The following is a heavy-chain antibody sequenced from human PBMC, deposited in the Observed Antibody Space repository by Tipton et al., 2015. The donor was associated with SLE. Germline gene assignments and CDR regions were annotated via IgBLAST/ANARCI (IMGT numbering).Heavy chain of an antibody. J-gene: IGHJ6*02. CDR1: GFTFSSYA. CDR2: ISGSGGST. D-gene: IGHD2-2*01. V-gene: IGHV3-23*01. CDR3: AKDMGVPAAPVGMDV. Sequence: SLRLSCAASGFTFSSYAMSWVRQAPGKGLEWVSAISGSGGSTYYADSVKGRFTISRDNSKNSLYLQMNSLRTEDTALYYCAKDMGVPAAPVGMDVWGQGTTVTVSS.